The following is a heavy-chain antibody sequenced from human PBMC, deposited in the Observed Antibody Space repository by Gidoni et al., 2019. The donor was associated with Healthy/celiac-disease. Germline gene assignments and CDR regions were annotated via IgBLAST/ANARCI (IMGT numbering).Heavy chain of an antibody. V-gene: IGHV3-9*01. CDR3: AKEHSSSWYYYYYMDV. CDR2: ISWNSGSI. D-gene: IGHD6-13*01. J-gene: IGHJ6*03. Sequence: EVQLVESGGGLVQPGRSLRLSCAGSGFTCGDYAMHWVRQAPGKGLEWCSCISWNSGSIGYADSVKGRFTISRDNAKNSLYLQMNSLRAEDTALYYCAKEHSSSWYYYYYMDVWGKGTTVTVSS. CDR1: GFTCGDYA.